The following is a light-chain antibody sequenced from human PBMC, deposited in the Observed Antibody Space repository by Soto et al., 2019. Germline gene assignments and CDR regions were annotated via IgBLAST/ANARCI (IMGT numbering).Light chain of an antibody. CDR3: SSYAGTHIV. J-gene: IGLJ1*01. CDR2: EVT. V-gene: IGLV2-23*02. CDR1: SSDVGNYNL. Sequence: QSALTQPASVSGSPGQPITISCTGSSSDVGNYNLVSWYQQRPGKAPKLMIYEVTKRPSGVSYRFSGSKSGNTASLTISGLQAEDEADYYCSSYAGTHIVFGTGTKVTVL.